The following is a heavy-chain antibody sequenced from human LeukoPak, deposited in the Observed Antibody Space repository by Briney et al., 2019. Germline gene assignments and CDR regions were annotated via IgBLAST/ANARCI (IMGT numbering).Heavy chain of an antibody. CDR3: ATQSMTLVVVIRPFDY. D-gene: IGHD3-22*01. CDR1: GLTFSNFP. J-gene: IGHJ4*02. V-gene: IGHV3-30*02. CDR2: IQDDGATT. Sequence: GGSLRLSCAASGLTFSNFPMHWVRQAPGKGLEWVALIQDDGATTNYADSVRGRFTISRDNSKSTVYLQMNSLKPDDTAVYYCATQSMTLVVVIRPFDYWGQGTLVTVSS.